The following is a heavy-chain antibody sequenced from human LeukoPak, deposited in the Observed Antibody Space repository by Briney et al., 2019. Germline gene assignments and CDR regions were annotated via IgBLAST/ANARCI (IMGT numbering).Heavy chain of an antibody. Sequence: GRSLRLSCSASGFTFSGFGMHWVRQAPGKGLEWVAVIWYDGSEEYYADSVKGRFTISRDNSKNTLYLQMNSLRAEDTAVYYCAKGATVTTVFDAFDIWGQGTTVTVSS. V-gene: IGHV3-33*06. J-gene: IGHJ3*02. CDR3: AKGATVTTVFDAFDI. D-gene: IGHD4-17*01. CDR2: IWYDGSEE. CDR1: GFTFSGFG.